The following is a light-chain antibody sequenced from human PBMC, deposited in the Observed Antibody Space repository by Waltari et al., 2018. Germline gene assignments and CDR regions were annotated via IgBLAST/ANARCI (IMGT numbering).Light chain of an antibody. Sequence: SSELTQDPDVSVALGQTVRITCQGDRRRSYYASWYQQKAGQAPVLVMFGKNNRPSGIPDRFSGSSSGNTASLTITGVQAEDESDYYCNSRDSSGNLRLFGGGTKLTVL. CDR3: NSRDSSGNLRL. J-gene: IGLJ3*02. V-gene: IGLV3-19*01. CDR1: RRRSYY. CDR2: GKN.